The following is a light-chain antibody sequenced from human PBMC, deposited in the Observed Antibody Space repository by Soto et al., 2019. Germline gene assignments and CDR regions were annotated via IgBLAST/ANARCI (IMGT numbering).Light chain of an antibody. V-gene: IGKV3-11*01. CDR3: QQRSNWPT. Sequence: EIVMTQSPDILSVSPGERATLSCRASQGIRNDLAWYQQKPGQAPRLLIYDASNRATGIPARFSGSGSGTDFTLTISSLEPEDFAVYYCQQRSNWPTFGGGTKVDIK. CDR2: DAS. J-gene: IGKJ4*01. CDR1: QGIRND.